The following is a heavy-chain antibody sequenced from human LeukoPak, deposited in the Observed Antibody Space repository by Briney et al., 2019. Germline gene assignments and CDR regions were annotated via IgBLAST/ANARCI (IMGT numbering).Heavy chain of an antibody. CDR3: ARLNDRADAFDI. V-gene: IGHV4-59*01. J-gene: IGHJ3*02. CDR1: GGSISTYY. D-gene: IGHD3-22*01. CDR2: IYYSGST. Sequence: SEALSLTCTVSGGSISTYYWSWIRQPPGKGLEWIGYIYYSGSTNYNPSPKSRVTISVDTSRNQFSLKLTSVTAADTAVYYCARLNDRADAFDIWGQGTMVTVSS.